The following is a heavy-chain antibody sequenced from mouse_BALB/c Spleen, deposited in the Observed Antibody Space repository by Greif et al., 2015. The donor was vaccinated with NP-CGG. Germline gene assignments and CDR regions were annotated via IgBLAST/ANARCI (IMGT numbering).Heavy chain of an antibody. CDR3: ARSGGNYYFDY. Sequence: QVQLQQSGAELAKPGASVKMSCKASGYTLTSYWMHWVKQRPGQGLEWIGYINPSTGYTEYNQKFKDKATLTADKSSSTAYMQLSSLTSEDSAVYYCARSGGNYYFDYWGQGTTLTVSS. J-gene: IGHJ2*01. V-gene: IGHV1-7*01. CDR2: INPSTGYT. D-gene: IGHD2-1*01. CDR1: GYTLTSYW.